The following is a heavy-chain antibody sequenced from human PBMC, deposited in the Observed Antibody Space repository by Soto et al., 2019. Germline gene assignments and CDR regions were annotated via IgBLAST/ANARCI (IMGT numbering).Heavy chain of an antibody. J-gene: IGHJ4*02. Sequence: ASVKVSCKASGYTFTNYGISWVRQAPGQGFEWMGWISAYNGNTNYAQKFQGRVTMTTDTSASTAYMELRSLRSDDTAVYYCARDSVYCSGGSRYPFDYWGQGTLVTVSS. CDR2: ISAYNGNT. V-gene: IGHV1-18*01. CDR3: ARDSVYCSGGSRYPFDY. D-gene: IGHD2-15*01. CDR1: GYTFTNYG.